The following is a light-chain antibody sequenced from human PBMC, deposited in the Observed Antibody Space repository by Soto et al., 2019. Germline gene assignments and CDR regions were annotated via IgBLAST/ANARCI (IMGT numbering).Light chain of an antibody. J-gene: IGKJ4*01. CDR2: GAS. V-gene: IGKV3-20*01. CDR1: QSVSSSY. CDR3: QQYGSSSLT. Sequence: EIVLTQSPGTLSLSPGERATLSCRASQSVSSSYLAWYQQKPGQAPRLLIYGASSSSTGIPDRFSGSGSATDFTLTISRLEPDYFSVYYCQQYGSSSLTFGGGTKVYIK.